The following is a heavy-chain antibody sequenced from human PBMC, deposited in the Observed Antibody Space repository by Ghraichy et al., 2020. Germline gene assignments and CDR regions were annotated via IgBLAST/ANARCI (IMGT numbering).Heavy chain of an antibody. J-gene: IGHJ4*02. V-gene: IGHV3-64D*06. CDR3: VKGDWRGGSYYRSYFDY. D-gene: IGHD1-26*01. CDR2: ISSNGGST. CDR1: GFTFSSYA. Sequence: GGSLRLSCSASGFTFSSYAMHWVRQAPGKGLEYVSAISSNGGSTYYADSVKGRFTISRDNSKNTLYLQMSSLRAEDTAVYYCVKGDWRGGSYYRSYFDYWGQGTLVTVSS.